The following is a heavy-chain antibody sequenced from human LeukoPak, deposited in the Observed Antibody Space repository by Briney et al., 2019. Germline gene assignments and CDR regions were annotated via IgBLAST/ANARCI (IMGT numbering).Heavy chain of an antibody. CDR3: AKPYSSGRYLYYFDY. V-gene: IGHV3-74*01. D-gene: IGHD6-19*01. Sequence: GGSLRLSCAASGFTFSSHWMHWVRQAPGKGLVWVSRINSDGGSTSYADSVKGRFTISRDNAKNTLYLQMNSLRAEDTAVYYCAKPYSSGRYLYYFDYWGQGTLVTVSS. CDR2: INSDGGST. CDR1: GFTFSSHW. J-gene: IGHJ4*02.